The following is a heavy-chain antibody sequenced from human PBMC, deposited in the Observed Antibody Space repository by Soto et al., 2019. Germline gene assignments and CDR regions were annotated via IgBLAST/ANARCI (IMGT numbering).Heavy chain of an antibody. CDR3: ARDSQIWFDP. J-gene: IGHJ5*02. Sequence: SETLSLTCTVSGGSISGHYWSWIRQPAGKGLEWIGRIYRSGSANFNPSLKSRVTMSVDTSKNQFSLNLRSVTAADTAVYFCARDSQIWFDPWGQGALVTVSS. V-gene: IGHV4-4*07. CDR1: GGSISGHY. CDR2: IYRSGSA.